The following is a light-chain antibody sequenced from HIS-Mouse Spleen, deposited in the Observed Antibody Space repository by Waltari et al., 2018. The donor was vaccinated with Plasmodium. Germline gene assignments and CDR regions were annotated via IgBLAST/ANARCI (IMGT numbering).Light chain of an antibody. CDR3: QQYGSSLYT. CDR2: GAS. CDR1: QSVSSSY. V-gene: IGKV3-20*01. Sequence: EIVLTQSPGTLSLSQGDRATLSCRASQSVSSSYLAWYQQKPGQAPRRLIYGASSRATGIPDRFSGSGSGTDFTLTISRLEPEDFAVYYCQQYGSSLYTFGQGTKLEIK. J-gene: IGKJ2*01.